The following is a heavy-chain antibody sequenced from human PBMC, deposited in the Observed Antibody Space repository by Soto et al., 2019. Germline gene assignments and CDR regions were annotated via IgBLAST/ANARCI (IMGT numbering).Heavy chain of an antibody. Sequence: PGGSLRLSCAASGFTFSTYSMNWVRQAPGKGLEWVSYISSSSTTIYYADSVRGRFTISRDNSKNTLYLQMNSLRAEDTAVYYCAKDLVYHYDSSGYYGGYFDYWGQGTLVTVSS. CDR3: AKDLVYHYDSSGYYGGYFDY. D-gene: IGHD3-22*01. CDR1: GFTFSTYS. CDR2: ISSSSTTI. J-gene: IGHJ4*02. V-gene: IGHV3-48*01.